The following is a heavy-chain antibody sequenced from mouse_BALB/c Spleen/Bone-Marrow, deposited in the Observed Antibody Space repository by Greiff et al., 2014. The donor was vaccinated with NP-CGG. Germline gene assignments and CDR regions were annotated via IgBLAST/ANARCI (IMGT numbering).Heavy chain of an antibody. D-gene: IGHD1-1*01. CDR2: ISSGGNYT. CDR1: GFTFSSYA. J-gene: IGHJ4*01. Sequence: DVKLVESGGGLVKPGGSLKLSCAASGFTFSSYAMSWVRQSPEKRLVWVAEISSGGNYTCYPDTVTGRFTISRDNAKNILYLEMSSLRSDDTAMYYCVRAYGSSYAMDYWGQGTSVTVSS. CDR3: VRAYGSSYAMDY. V-gene: IGHV5-9-4*01.